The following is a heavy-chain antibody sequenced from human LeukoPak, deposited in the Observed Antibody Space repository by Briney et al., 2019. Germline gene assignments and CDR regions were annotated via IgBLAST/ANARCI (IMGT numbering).Heavy chain of an antibody. CDR2: IYYSGST. CDR3: ARDANPRYIVGPRGWFDP. D-gene: IGHD1-26*01. Sequence: KSSETLSLTCTVSGGSISSSSYYWGWIRQPPGKGLEWIGSIYYSGSTYYNPSLKSRVTISVDTSKNQFSLKLSSVTAADTAVYYCARDANPRYIVGPRGWFDPWGQGTLVTVSS. V-gene: IGHV4-39*07. CDR1: GGSISSSSYY. J-gene: IGHJ5*02.